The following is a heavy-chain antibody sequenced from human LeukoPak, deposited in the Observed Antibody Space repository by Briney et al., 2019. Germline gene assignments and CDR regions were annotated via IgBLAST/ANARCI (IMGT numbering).Heavy chain of an antibody. CDR3: ARDPLTHYPYFDY. V-gene: IGHV3-33*01. J-gene: IGHJ4*02. Sequence: GRSLRLACAASGFTFSSYGMHWVRQAPGKGLEWVAVIWYDGSNKYYVDSVKGRFTISRDNPKNTLYLQMSSLRAEDTAVYYCARDPLTHYPYFDYWGQGTLVTVSS. D-gene: IGHD3-10*01. CDR2: IWYDGSNK. CDR1: GFTFSSYG.